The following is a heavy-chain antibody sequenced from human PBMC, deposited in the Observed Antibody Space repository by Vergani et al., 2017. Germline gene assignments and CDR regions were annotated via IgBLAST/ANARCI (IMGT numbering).Heavy chain of an antibody. D-gene: IGHD3-3*01. CDR1: GGSISSGGYY. V-gene: IGHV4-31*03. CDR2: IYYSGST. CDR3: ARGDFMYDFWTPGVGPKVGMDV. J-gene: IGHJ6*02. Sequence: QVQLQESGPGLVKPSQTLSLTCTVSGGSISSGGYYWSWIRQHPGKGLEWIGYIYYSGSTYYNPSLKSRVTISVDTSKNQFSLKLSSVTAADTAVYYCARGDFMYDFWTPGVGPKVGMDVWGQGTTVTVSS.